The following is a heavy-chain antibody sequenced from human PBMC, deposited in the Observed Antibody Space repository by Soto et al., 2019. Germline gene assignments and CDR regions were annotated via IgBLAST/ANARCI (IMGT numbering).Heavy chain of an antibody. J-gene: IGHJ4*02. D-gene: IGHD1-26*01. Sequence: PGESLKISCKGSGYSFASHWVAWVRQMPEKGLEWIGTIYPGDSDTKYSSAFRGHVTISADTSVSTAYLQWRSLEATDSAIYYCARYSGSYWHYLDFWGQGTLVTVPQ. CDR1: GYSFASHW. CDR2: IYPGDSDT. CDR3: ARYSGSYWHYLDF. V-gene: IGHV5-51*01.